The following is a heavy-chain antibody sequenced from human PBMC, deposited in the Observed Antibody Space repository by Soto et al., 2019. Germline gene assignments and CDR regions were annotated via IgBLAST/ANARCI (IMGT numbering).Heavy chain of an antibody. V-gene: IGHV4-34*01. CDR2: INHSGST. D-gene: IGHD1-26*01. J-gene: IGHJ4*02. CDR3: ARGYSKARIDY. Sequence: QVQLQQWGAGLLKPSETLSLTCAVYGGSFSGYYWSWIRQPPGKGLEWIGEINHSGSTNYNPSLKSRVTISVDTSENQFSLKLSSVNAADTAVYYCARGYSKARIDYWGQGTLVTVSS. CDR1: GGSFSGYY.